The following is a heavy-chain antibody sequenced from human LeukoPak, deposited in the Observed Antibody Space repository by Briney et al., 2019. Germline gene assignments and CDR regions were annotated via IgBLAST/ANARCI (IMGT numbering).Heavy chain of an antibody. Sequence: SETLSLTCTVSGGSISSYYWSWIRQPPGKGLEWIGYIYYSGSTNYNPSLKSRVTISVDTSKNQFSLKLSSVTAADTAVYYCARGSVTMVRGGSSVAFDIWGQGTMVTVPS. V-gene: IGHV4-59*01. CDR2: IYYSGST. CDR1: GGSISSYY. D-gene: IGHD3-10*01. CDR3: ARGSVTMVRGGSSVAFDI. J-gene: IGHJ3*02.